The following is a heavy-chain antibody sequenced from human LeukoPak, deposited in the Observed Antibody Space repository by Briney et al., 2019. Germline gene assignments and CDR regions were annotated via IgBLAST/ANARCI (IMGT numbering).Heavy chain of an antibody. Sequence: ASVKVSCKASGYTFTSYGISWVRQAPGQGLEWMGWMSAYNGNTNYAQKLQGRVTMTTDTSTSTAYMELRSLRSDDTAVYYCARDRSPTYYDFWSGLDYWGQGTLVTVSS. CDR2: MSAYNGNT. J-gene: IGHJ4*02. CDR1: GYTFTSYG. V-gene: IGHV1-18*01. CDR3: ARDRSPTYYDFWSGLDY. D-gene: IGHD3-3*01.